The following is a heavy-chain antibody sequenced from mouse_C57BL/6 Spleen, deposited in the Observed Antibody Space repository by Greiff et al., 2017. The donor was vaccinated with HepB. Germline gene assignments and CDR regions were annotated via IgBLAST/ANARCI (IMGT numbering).Heavy chain of an antibody. V-gene: IGHV1-69*01. J-gene: IGHJ2*01. CDR1: GYTFTSYW. D-gene: IGHD4-1*01. CDR2: IDPSDSYT. Sequence: QVQLQQPGAELVMPGASVKLSCKASGYTFTSYWMHWVKQRPGQGLEWIGEIDPSDSYTNYNQKFKGKSTLTVDKSSSTAYMQLRSLTSEDSAVYYCARGTGTDYWGQGTTLTVSS. CDR3: ARGTGTDY.